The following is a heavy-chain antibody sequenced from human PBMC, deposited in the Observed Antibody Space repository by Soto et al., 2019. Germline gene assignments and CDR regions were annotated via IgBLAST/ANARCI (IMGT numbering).Heavy chain of an antibody. CDR3: ARGVAARPTGNWFDP. V-gene: IGHV4-4*02. CDR1: GGSISSSNW. J-gene: IGHJ5*02. D-gene: IGHD6-6*01. Sequence: NPSETLSLTCAVSGGSISSSNWWSWVRQPPGKGLEWIGEIYHSGSTNYNPSLKSRVTISVDKSKNQFSLKLSSVTAADTAVYYCARGVAARPTGNWFDPWGQGTLVTVSS. CDR2: IYHSGST.